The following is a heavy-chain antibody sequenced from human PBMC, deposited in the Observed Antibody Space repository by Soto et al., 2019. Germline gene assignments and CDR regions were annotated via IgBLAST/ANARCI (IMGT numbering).Heavy chain of an antibody. Sequence: QVQLVESGGGVVQPGRSLRLSCAASGFTFSSYGMHWVRQAPGKGLEWVAVISYDGSNKYYADSVKGRFTISRDNSKNTLYLQMNSLRAEDTAVNYCAKLSGSGYPPTLDYWGQGTLVTVSS. CDR1: GFTFSSYG. J-gene: IGHJ4*02. CDR3: AKLSGSGYPPTLDY. V-gene: IGHV3-30*18. D-gene: IGHD3-22*01. CDR2: ISYDGSNK.